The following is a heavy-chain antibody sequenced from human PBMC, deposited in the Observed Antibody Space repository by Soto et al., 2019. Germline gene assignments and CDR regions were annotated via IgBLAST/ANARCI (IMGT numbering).Heavy chain of an antibody. CDR3: AREVTMVRGVYYYYYGMDV. V-gene: IGHV1-8*01. J-gene: IGHJ6*02. CDR2: MNPNSGNT. CDR1: GYTFTSYD. Sequence: ASVKVSCKASGYTFTSYDINWVRQATGQGLEWMGWMNPNSGNTGYAQKFQGRVTMTRNTSISTAYMELSSLRSEDTAVYYCAREVTMVRGVYYYYYGMDVWGQGTTVTVSS. D-gene: IGHD3-10*01.